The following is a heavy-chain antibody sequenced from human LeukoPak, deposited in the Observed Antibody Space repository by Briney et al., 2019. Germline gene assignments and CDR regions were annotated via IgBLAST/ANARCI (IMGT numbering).Heavy chain of an antibody. J-gene: IGHJ4*02. CDR1: GGSISSYY. Sequence: PSETLSLTCTVSGGSISSYYWSWIRRPPGQGLEWIGYIYYSGSTNYNPSLKSRVTISVDTSKNQFSLKLSSVTAADTAVYYCARADYDFWSGYYRGHFDYWGQGTLVTVSS. V-gene: IGHV4-59*01. CDR3: ARADYDFWSGYYRGHFDY. D-gene: IGHD3-3*01. CDR2: IYYSGST.